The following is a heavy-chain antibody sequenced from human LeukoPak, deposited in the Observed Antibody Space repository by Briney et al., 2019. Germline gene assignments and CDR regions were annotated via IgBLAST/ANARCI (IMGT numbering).Heavy chain of an antibody. Sequence: ASVKVSCKASGYTFSNYGISWVRQAPGQGLEWLGWTSGSNGDTYYPQPFKGRVTMTTDTTTSTAYMELRSLGSDDTAVYYCARDGCSSTSSMCWFDLWGQGTLVTVSS. V-gene: IGHV1-18*01. CDR1: GYTFSNYG. J-gene: IGHJ5*02. CDR2: TSGSNGDT. D-gene: IGHD2-2*01. CDR3: ARDGCSSTSSMCWFDL.